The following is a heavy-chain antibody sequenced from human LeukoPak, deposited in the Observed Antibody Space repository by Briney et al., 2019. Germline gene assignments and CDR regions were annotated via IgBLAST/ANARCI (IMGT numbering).Heavy chain of an antibody. V-gene: IGHV3-53*01. Sequence: GGSLRLSCAASGFTVSSNYMSWVRQAPGKGLEWVSVIYSGGSTYYADSVKGRFTISRDNSKNTLYLQRNSLRAEDTAVYYCAKDMSRRIVGATIFDYWGQGTLVTVSS. J-gene: IGHJ4*02. D-gene: IGHD1-26*01. CDR2: IYSGGST. CDR1: GFTVSSNY. CDR3: AKDMSRRIVGATIFDY.